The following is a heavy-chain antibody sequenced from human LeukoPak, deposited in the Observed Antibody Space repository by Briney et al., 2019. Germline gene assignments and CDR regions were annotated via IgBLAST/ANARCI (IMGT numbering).Heavy chain of an antibody. V-gene: IGHV1-8*03. CDR1: GYTFTSYD. CDR3: ARRGFYYGGNSGAFDI. CDR2: MNPNSGNT. J-gene: IGHJ3*02. D-gene: IGHD4-23*01. Sequence: ASVKVSCKASGYTFTSYDINWVRQATGQGLEWMGWMNPNSGNTGYAQKFQGRVTITRNTSISTAYMELSSLRSEDTAVYYCARRGFYYGGNSGAFDIWGQGTMVTVSS.